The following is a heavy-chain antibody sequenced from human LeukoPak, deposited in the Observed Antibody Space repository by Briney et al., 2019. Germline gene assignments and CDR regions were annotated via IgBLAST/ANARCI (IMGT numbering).Heavy chain of an antibody. J-gene: IGHJ4*02. CDR2: IYYTGST. CDR3: AKDGDHAN. Sequence: SETLSLTFTVSGGSISSSNDYWGWIRQPPGKGLEWIGNIYYTGSTYYNPSLKSRVAISVDTSKNQFSLKLSSVTAADTAVYYCAKDGDHANWGQGTLVTVSS. CDR1: GGSISSSNDY. V-gene: IGHV4-39*07. D-gene: IGHD7-27*01.